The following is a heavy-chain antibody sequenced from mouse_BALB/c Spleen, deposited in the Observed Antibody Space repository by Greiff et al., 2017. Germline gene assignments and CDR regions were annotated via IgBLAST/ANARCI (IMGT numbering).Heavy chain of an antibody. D-gene: IGHD2-1*01. J-gene: IGHJ4*01. CDR3: ARGREGYGNHFSSMDY. CDR2: ISSGGSYT. V-gene: IGHV5-9-4*01. Sequence: EVKLVESGGGLVKPGGSLKLSCAASGFTFSSYAMSWVRQSPEKRLEWVAEISSGGSYTYYPDTVTGRFTISRDNAKNTLYLEMSSLRSEDTAMYYCARGREGYGNHFSSMDYWGQGTSVTVSS. CDR1: GFTFSSYA.